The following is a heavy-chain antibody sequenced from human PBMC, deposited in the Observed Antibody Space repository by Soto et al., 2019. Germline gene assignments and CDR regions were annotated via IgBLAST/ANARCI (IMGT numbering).Heavy chain of an antibody. CDR2: IYYSGST. CDR1: GGSISSYY. D-gene: IGHD3-9*01. J-gene: IGHJ4*02. CDR3: ARGGAYYDILTGPRFDY. V-gene: IGHV4-59*01. Sequence: SLTCTVSGGSISSYYWSWIRQPPGKGLEWIGYIYYSGSTNYNPSLKSRVTISVDTSKNQFSLKLSSVTAADTAVYYCARGGAYYDILTGPRFDYWGQGTLVTVSS.